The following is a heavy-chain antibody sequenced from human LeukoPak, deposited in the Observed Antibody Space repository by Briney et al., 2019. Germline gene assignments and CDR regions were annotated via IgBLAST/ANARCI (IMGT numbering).Heavy chain of an antibody. D-gene: IGHD2-15*01. CDR2: IKHDGSGQ. V-gene: IGHV3-7*01. CDR1: GFPFSHYW. CDR3: ARDIGDY. J-gene: IGHJ4*02. Sequence: GGSLRLSCAASGFPFSHYWMTRVRQVPGKGLEWVANIKHDGSGQYYVDSVKGRFAISRDDAKNSLYLQMNNLRAEDTALYYCARDIGDYWGQRTLVTVSS.